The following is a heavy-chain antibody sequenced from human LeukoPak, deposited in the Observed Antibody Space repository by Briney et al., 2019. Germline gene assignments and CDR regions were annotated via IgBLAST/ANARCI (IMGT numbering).Heavy chain of an antibody. J-gene: IGHJ5*02. CDR3: AEVTLSWFDP. V-gene: IGHV3-23*01. CDR1: GFTFRSYA. CDR2: ISGSGGST. Sequence: GGSLRLSCAAPGFTFRSYAISWVRQAPGKGLEWVSAISGSGGSTYYADSVKGRFTISRDNSKNTLYLQMNSLRAEDTAVDCCAEVTLSWFDPWRQGTLVTVSP.